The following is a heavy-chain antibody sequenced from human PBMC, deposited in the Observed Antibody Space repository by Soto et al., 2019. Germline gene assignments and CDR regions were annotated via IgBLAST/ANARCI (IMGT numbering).Heavy chain of an antibody. D-gene: IGHD3-22*01. CDR2: ISGSGGST. J-gene: IGHJ5*02. CDR1: GFTFSSYA. CDR3: AKDSMIVVVTNWFDP. V-gene: IGHV3-23*01. Sequence: GGSLRLSCAASGFTFSSYAMSWVRQAPGKGLEWVSAISGSGGSTYYADSVKGRFTISRDNSKNTLYLQMNSLRAGDTAVYYCAKDSMIVVVTNWFDPWGQGTLVTVSS.